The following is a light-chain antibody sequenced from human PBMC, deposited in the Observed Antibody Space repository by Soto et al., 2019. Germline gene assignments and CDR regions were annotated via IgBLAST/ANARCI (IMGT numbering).Light chain of an antibody. Sequence: EIVLTQSPDTLSLSPGERATLSCRASQSVAKNYLAWYQQEPGQAPRLLIYGPSSRATGIPDRFSGSGSGTDFTLTISRLDPEDFAVYYCHQYASYPQTFGQGTTVEIK. CDR2: GPS. J-gene: IGKJ1*01. CDR3: HQYASYPQT. V-gene: IGKV3-20*01. CDR1: QSVAKNY.